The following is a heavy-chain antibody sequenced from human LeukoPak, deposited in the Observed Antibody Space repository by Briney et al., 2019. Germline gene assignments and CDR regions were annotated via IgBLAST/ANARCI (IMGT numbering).Heavy chain of an antibody. CDR1: GFTFCNYD. CDR3: AKDARGYFQPFDY. D-gene: IGHD2-15*01. V-gene: IGHV3-23*01. Sequence: GGSLRLSCAGSGFTFCNYDMSWVRQAPGKGLEWVSAISGGGGSTYYADSVKGRFTISRDNSKNTLYLQMNSLRAEDTAVYYCAKDARGYFQPFDYWGQGTLLTVSS. J-gene: IGHJ4*02. CDR2: ISGGGGST.